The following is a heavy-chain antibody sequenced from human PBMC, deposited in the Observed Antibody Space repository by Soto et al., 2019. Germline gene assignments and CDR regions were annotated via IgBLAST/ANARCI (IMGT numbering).Heavy chain of an antibody. Sequence: GGSLRLSCAASGFTFSNAWMNWVRQAPGKGLEWVGRIKSKTDGGTTDYAAPVKGRFTISRDDSKNTLYLQMNSLKTEDTAVFYCTTESAYYDSSGQDDYWGQGTLVTVSS. D-gene: IGHD3-22*01. CDR1: GFTFSNAW. CDR2: IKSKTDGGTT. V-gene: IGHV3-15*07. J-gene: IGHJ4*02. CDR3: TTESAYYDSSGQDDY.